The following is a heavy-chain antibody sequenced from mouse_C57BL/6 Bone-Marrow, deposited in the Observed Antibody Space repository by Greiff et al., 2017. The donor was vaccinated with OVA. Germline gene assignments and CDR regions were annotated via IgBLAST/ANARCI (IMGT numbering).Heavy chain of an antibody. CDR1: GYTFTDYY. Sequence: EVQLQQSGPVLVKPGASVKMSCKASGYTFTDYYMNWVKQSHGKSLEWIGVINPYNGGTSYNQKFKGKATLTVDKSSSTAYMELNSLTSEDSAVYYCARRTNYRYFDVWGTGTTVTVSS. D-gene: IGHD1-3*01. V-gene: IGHV1-19*01. CDR2: INPYNGGT. CDR3: ARRTNYRYFDV. J-gene: IGHJ1*03.